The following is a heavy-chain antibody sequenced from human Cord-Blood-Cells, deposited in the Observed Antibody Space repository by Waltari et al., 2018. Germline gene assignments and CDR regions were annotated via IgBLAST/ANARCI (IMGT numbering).Heavy chain of an antibody. CDR1: GGSIRSYY. Sequence: QVQLQASGPGMVKPSETLSLTCTVSGGSIRSYYWRWLRQPPGTGLEWVGYISYRGSTNYNPSLKSRVTRSVDTSKNQFSLKLSSVTAADTAVYYCARDHRNYYGSGSYRYFDLWGRGTLVTVSS. CDR3: ARDHRNYYGSGSYRYFDL. V-gene: IGHV4-59*01. D-gene: IGHD3-10*01. CDR2: ISYRGST. J-gene: IGHJ2*01.